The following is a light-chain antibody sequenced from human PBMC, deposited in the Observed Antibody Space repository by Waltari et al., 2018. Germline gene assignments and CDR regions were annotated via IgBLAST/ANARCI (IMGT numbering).Light chain of an antibody. V-gene: IGLV3-25*03. J-gene: IGLJ2*01. CDR3: QSADRGGTQEV. CDR2: KVK. CDR1: ALSSQY. Sequence: SYELTQPPSMSVSPGQTARIPCSGDALSSQYAYWYRQKPGQAPMVVIYKVKERPSGIPERISGSTSGTTATLTISGVQAEDEADYYCQSADRGGTQEVFGGGTKLTVL.